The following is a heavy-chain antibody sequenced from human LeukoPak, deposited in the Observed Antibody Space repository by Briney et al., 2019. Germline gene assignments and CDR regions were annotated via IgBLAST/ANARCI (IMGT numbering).Heavy chain of an antibody. CDR1: GGSIGSYY. Sequence: PSETLSLTCTVSGGSIGSYYWSWIRQPPGKGLEWIGYIYYSGSTNYNPSLKSRVTISVDTSKNQFSLKLSSVTAADTAVYYCARDRRYYDSSGYYADYYYYYGMDVWGQGTTVTVSS. CDR2: IYYSGST. J-gene: IGHJ6*02. D-gene: IGHD3-22*01. CDR3: ARDRRYYDSSGYYADYYYYYGMDV. V-gene: IGHV4-59*01.